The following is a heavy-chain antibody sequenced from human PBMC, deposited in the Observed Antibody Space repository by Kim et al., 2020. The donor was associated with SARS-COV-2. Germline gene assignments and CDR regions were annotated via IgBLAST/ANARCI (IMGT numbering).Heavy chain of an antibody. CDR2: NT. D-gene: IGHD5-12*01. V-gene: IGHV1-3*01. CDR3: ARAPGYADY. Sequence: NTKYSQKFQGRVTSTRDTSASTAYMELSSLRSEDTAVYYCARAPGYADYWGQGTLVTVSS. J-gene: IGHJ4*02.